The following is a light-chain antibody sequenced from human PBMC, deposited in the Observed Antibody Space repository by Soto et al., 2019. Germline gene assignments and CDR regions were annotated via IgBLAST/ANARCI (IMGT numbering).Light chain of an antibody. V-gene: IGLV2-8*01. CDR2: DVS. Sequence: QSALTQPPSAPGSPGQSVTISCTGTSSDVGGYNYVSWYQQHPGKAPKLMIYDVSKRPSGVPDRFSGSKSGNTASLTVSGLQAEDEADYYCSSYAGSNXVVXXXGTKVTXL. CDR3: SSYAGSNXVV. CDR1: SSDVGGYNY. J-gene: IGLJ2*01.